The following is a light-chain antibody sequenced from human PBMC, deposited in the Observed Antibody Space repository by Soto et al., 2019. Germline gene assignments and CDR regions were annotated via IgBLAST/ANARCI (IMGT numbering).Light chain of an antibody. CDR1: QDISNY. CDR3: QQYDNLPLLT. J-gene: IGKJ4*01. Sequence: DIQMTQSPSSLSASVGDRVTITCQASQDISNYLNWYQQKPGKATKLLIYDASNLETGVPSRFSGSGSGTDFTFTISSLQPEDIATYYCQQYDNLPLLTFGGGTEVEIK. CDR2: DAS. V-gene: IGKV1-33*01.